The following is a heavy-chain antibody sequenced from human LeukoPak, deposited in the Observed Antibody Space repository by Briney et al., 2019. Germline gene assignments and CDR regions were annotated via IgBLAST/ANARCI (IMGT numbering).Heavy chain of an antibody. CDR1: GYTFTGYY. CDR3: AREPLLFYYYYMDV. V-gene: IGHV1-2*02. D-gene: IGHD3/OR15-3a*01. CDR2: INPNSGGT. Sequence: GASVKVSCKASGYTFTGYYMHWVRQAPGQGLEWMGWINPNSGGTNYAQKFQGRVTMTRDTAISTAYMELSRLRSDDTAVYYCAREPLLFYYYYMDVWGKGTTVTISS. J-gene: IGHJ6*03.